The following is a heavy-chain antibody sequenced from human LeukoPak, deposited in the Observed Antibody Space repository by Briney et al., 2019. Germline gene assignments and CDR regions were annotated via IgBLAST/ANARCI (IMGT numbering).Heavy chain of an antibody. V-gene: IGHV5-51*01. J-gene: IGHJ5*02. CDR3: ARALRDCSSSSCYGSNWFDP. CDR1: GYRFSNYW. CDR2: IYPGDSDT. D-gene: IGHD2-2*01. Sequence: GESLKISCNGSGYRFSNYWIAWVRQMPGKGLEWMGIIYPGDSDTRYSPSSQGQVTISVDKSINTAYLQWSSLKASDTAMYYCARALRDCSSSSCYGSNWFDPWGQGTLVTVSS.